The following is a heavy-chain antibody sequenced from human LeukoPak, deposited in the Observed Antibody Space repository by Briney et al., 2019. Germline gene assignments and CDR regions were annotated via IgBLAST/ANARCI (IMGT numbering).Heavy chain of an antibody. D-gene: IGHD3-3*01. CDR3: ARGFWSGYFYMDV. Sequence: PSETLSLTCAVYGGSFSGYYWSWIRQPPGKGLEWIGEINHSGSTNYNPSLKSRVTISVDTSKNQFSLKLSSVTAADTAVYYCARGFWSGYFYMDVWGKGTTVTVSS. CDR1: GGSFSGYY. V-gene: IGHV4-34*01. J-gene: IGHJ6*03. CDR2: INHSGST.